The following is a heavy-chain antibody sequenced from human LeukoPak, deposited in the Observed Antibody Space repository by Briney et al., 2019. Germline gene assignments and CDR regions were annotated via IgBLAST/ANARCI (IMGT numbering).Heavy chain of an antibody. CDR3: EKVWIHAIDAFDM. CDR2: IRDDGSNK. CDR1: GFTLSSYG. V-gene: IGHV3-30*02. D-gene: IGHD3-3*01. Sequence: GGSLRLSCAASGFTLSSYGMHWVRQAPGKGREWVAFIRDDGSNKYYGHSVKGRFTISRDNSKNTLYLQMNSLRAEDTAVYCCEKVWIHAIDAFDMWGQGTMVTVSS. J-gene: IGHJ3*02.